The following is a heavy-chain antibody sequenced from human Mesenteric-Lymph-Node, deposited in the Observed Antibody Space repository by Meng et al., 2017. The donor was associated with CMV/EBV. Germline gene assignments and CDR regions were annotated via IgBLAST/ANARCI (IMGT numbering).Heavy chain of an antibody. Sequence: GESLKISCAASGFTFSSYSMNWVRQAPGKGLEWVSYISSSSSTIYYADSVKGRFTISRDNAKNSLYLQMNSLRAEDTAVYYCAKNQAGASIYFDNWGQGTLVTVSS. D-gene: IGHD1-26*01. J-gene: IGHJ4*02. CDR3: AKNQAGASIYFDN. V-gene: IGHV3-48*04. CDR2: ISSSSSTI. CDR1: GFTFSSYS.